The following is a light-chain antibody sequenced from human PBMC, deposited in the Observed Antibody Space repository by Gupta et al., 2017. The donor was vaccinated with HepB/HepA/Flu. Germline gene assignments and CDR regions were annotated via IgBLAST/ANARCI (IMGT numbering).Light chain of an antibody. CDR1: DSHVGGHDY. J-gene: IGLJ2*01. CDR3: GSYRSGTTLV. Sequence: QSALTQPASVSGSPGQSLTLSCTGPDSHVGGHDYVAWYQQHPVRAPKLVIYNVNSRPSGVSIRFSGSKSGVTASLTISGLQLEDEAAYYCGSYRSGTTLVFGGGTQLTVL. CDR2: NVN. V-gene: IGLV2-14*03.